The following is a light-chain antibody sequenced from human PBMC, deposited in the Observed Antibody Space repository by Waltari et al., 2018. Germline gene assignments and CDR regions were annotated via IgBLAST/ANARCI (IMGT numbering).Light chain of an antibody. CDR1: NIRSQT. CDR3: QVWDSSGDHPV. J-gene: IGLJ2*01. V-gene: IGLV3-21*03. Sequence: SYVLTQPPSVSVAPGKTAKISCAGQNIRSQTVHWYRQKAGQAPVLVIYDDTVRPSGIPDRISGSATATLTIARVEAGDEADYFCQVWDSSGDHPVFGGGTRLTVL. CDR2: DDT.